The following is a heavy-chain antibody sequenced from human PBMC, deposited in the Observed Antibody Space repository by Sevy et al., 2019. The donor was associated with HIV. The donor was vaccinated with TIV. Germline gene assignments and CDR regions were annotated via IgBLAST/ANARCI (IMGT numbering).Heavy chain of an antibody. CDR1: GFTFSSYG. J-gene: IGHJ6*01. CDR3: ARAFGSSGSTYYYYYGMDV. CDR2: IRYDGTKK. Sequence: GGSLRLSCGASGFTFSSYGMYWVRQVPGKGLEWVALIRYDGTKKDYPDSVKGRFTISRDNSKNTLILQMDSLRVEDTAVYYCARAFGSSGSTYYYYYGMDVWGQGTTVTVSS. D-gene: IGHD6-19*01. V-gene: IGHV3-33*07.